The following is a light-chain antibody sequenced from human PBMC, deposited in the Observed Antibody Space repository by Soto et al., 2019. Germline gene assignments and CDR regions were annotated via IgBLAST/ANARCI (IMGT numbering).Light chain of an antibody. Sequence: QSALTQPRSVSGSPGQSVTISCTGTSSDVGGYNYVSWYKQHPGKAPKLMIYDVSERPSGVPDRFSGSKSGTTASLTISGLQAEDEDDYYCCSIGGSYTVFGGGTQLTVL. CDR2: DVS. V-gene: IGLV2-11*01. J-gene: IGLJ2*01. CDR1: SSDVGGYNY. CDR3: CSIGGSYTV.